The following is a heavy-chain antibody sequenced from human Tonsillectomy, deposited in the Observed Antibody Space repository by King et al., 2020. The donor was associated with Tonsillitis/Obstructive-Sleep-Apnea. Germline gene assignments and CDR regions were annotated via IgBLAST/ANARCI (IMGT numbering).Heavy chain of an antibody. CDR3: ARWYYDFWSGYYYYYYYMDV. J-gene: IGHJ6*03. V-gene: IGHV3-21*01. CDR2: ISSSSSYI. CDR1: GFTFSSYS. D-gene: IGHD3-3*01. Sequence: VQLVESGGVLVKPGGSLRLSCAASGFTFSSYSMNWVRQAPGKGLEWVSSISSSSSYIYYADSVKGRFTISRDNAKNSLYLQRNSLRAEDTAVYYCARWYYDFWSGYYYYYYYMDVWGKGTPVTVSS.